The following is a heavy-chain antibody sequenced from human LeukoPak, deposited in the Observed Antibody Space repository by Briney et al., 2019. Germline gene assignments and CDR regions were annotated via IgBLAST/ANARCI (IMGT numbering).Heavy chain of an antibody. CDR2: IYYSGST. CDR3: ARETSLGATREFDY. CDR1: GGSISSSSYY. D-gene: IGHD5-12*01. J-gene: IGHJ4*02. Sequence: SETLSLTCTVSGGSISSSSYYWGWIRQPPGKGLEGIGSIYYSGSTYYNPSLKSRVTISVDTSKNQFSLKLSSVTAADTAVYYCARETSLGATREFDYWGQGTLVTVSS. V-gene: IGHV4-39*07.